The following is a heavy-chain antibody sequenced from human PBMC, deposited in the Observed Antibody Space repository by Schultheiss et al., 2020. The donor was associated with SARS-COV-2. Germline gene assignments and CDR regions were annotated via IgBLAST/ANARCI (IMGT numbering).Heavy chain of an antibody. V-gene: IGHV3-48*02. Sequence: GGSLRLSCAASGFTFSSYSMNWVRQAPGKGLEWVSAISGSGGTTYYADSVKGRFTISRDNAKNSLYLQMNSLRDEDTAVYYCARDVAGTDYWGQGTLVTVSS. CDR1: GFTFSSYS. CDR2: ISGSGGTT. CDR3: ARDVAGTDY. J-gene: IGHJ4*02. D-gene: IGHD6-13*01.